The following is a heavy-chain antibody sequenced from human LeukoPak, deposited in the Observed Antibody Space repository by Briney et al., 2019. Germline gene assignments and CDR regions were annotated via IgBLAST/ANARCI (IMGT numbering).Heavy chain of an antibody. D-gene: IGHD6-13*01. CDR2: IYYRGTT. CDR3: ARETAAGQTDY. Sequence: SETLSLTCTVSGGSISSYYWSWIRQPPGKGLEWIGNIYYRGTTNYNPSLKSRVTTSVDTSKNQSSLKLSSVTAADTAVYHCARETAAGQTDYWGQGTLVTVSS. V-gene: IGHV4-59*01. CDR1: GGSISSYY. J-gene: IGHJ4*02.